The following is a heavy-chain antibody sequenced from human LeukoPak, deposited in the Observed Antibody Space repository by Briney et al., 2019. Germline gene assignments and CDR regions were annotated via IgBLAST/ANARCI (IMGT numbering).Heavy chain of an antibody. J-gene: IGHJ4*02. V-gene: IGHV4-39*01. Sequence: SXXLSLTCTVPGGSISSSSYYWGWIRQPPGKGLEWIGSIYYSGSTYYNPSLKSRVTISVDTSKNQFSLKLSSVTAADTAVYYCATTTTVTTEWGQGTLVTVSS. D-gene: IGHD4-17*01. CDR2: IYYSGST. CDR3: ATTTTVTTE. CDR1: GGSISSSSYY.